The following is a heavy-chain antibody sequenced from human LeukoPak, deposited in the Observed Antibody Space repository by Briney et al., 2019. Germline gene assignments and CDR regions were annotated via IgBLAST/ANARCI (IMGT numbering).Heavy chain of an antibody. CDR1: GGSISSGSYY. D-gene: IGHD6-19*01. Sequence: PSETLSLTCTVSGGSISSGSYYWSWIRQPAGKGLEWIGHIYTSGSTSSNPSLRSRVTISIETSKNQFSLKLSSVTAADTAVYYCARARSSGWSQKWIDPWGQGTLVTVSS. V-gene: IGHV4-61*09. CDR2: IYTSGST. J-gene: IGHJ5*02. CDR3: ARARSSGWSQKWIDP.